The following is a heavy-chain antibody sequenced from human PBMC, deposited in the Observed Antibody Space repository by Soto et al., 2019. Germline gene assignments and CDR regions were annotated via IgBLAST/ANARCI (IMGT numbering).Heavy chain of an antibody. CDR2: IIPIFGTA. CDR1: GGTFSSYA. D-gene: IGHD1-1*01. Sequence: SVKVSCKASGGTFSSYAISWVRQAPGQGLEWMGGIIPIFGTANYAQKFQGRVTITADESTSTAYMELSSLRSEDTAVYYCARDSRPGRTTLYNWFDPWGQGTVVTVSS. CDR3: ARDSRPGRTTLYNWFDP. V-gene: IGHV1-69*13. J-gene: IGHJ5*02.